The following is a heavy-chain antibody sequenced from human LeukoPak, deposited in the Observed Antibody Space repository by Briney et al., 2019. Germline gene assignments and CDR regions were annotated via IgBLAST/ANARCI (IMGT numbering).Heavy chain of an antibody. V-gene: IGHV3-53*01. D-gene: IGHD4-17*01. CDR3: ARRAGEYSHPYDY. CDR1: GFTFSDYY. Sequence: GGSLRLSCAASGFTFSDYYMSWIRQAPGKGLEWVSFIYSGGNTHYSDSVKGRFTISRDNSKNTLYLQMNSLRAEDTAVYYCARRAGEYSHPYDYWGQGTLVTVSS. J-gene: IGHJ4*02. CDR2: IYSGGNT.